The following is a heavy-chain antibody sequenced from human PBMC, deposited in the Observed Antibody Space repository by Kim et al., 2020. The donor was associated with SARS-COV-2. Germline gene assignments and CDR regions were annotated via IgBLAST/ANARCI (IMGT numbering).Heavy chain of an antibody. J-gene: IGHJ4*02. Sequence: GGSLRLSCAASGFTFSSNDMHWVRQVPGKGLEWVAVISSDGSKKYYADSVKGRLTISRDNSKKTLYLQMNSLRAEDTAVYYCAKSWGIAVVAGAIRIDHWGQGTLVTVSS. CDR2: ISSDGSKK. CDR1: GFTFSSND. V-gene: IGHV3-30*18. D-gene: IGHD2-2*02. CDR3: AKSWGIAVVAGAIRIDH.